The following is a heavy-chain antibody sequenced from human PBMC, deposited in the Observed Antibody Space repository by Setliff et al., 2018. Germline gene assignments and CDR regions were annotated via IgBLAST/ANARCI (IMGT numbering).Heavy chain of an antibody. V-gene: IGHV4-59*12. J-gene: IGHJ4*02. Sequence: SETLSLTCTVSGGSISSYYWSWIRQPPGKGLEWIGHIYIGGSTNYNPSLKSRVTISLDTSKNQFSLKVISVTAADTAVYYCARSFSRREKFLLDYWGQGALVTVSS. CDR1: GGSISSYY. CDR3: ARSFSRREKFLLDY. CDR2: IYIGGST.